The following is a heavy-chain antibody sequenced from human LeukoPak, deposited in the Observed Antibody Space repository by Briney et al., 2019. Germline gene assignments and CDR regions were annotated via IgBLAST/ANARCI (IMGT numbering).Heavy chain of an antibody. J-gene: IGHJ3*02. D-gene: IGHD3-10*01. Sequence: SETLSLTCTVSSGSISSYYWSWIRQPAGKGLEGIGRIYPSGSTNYHPSLTGRVTMSVDTSKNQFSLKLSSVTAADTAVYYCAREGILWFGAFDIWGQGTMVTVSS. CDR1: SGSISSYY. CDR2: IYPSGST. V-gene: IGHV4-4*07. CDR3: AREGILWFGAFDI.